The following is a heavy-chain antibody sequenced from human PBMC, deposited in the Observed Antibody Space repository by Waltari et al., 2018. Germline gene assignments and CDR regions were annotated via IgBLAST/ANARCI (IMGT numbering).Heavy chain of an antibody. D-gene: IGHD4-17*01. CDR3: ARAVRRIGDYDY. V-gene: IGHV3-48*03. J-gene: IGHJ4*02. Sequence: EVQLVESGGALVQPGGSLRLSCAASGLPVSAFEMKWGRQAPGRGLEWISYISSRYTIYYADSVKGRFTISRDNGKNSLYLQMNSLRAEDTALYYCARAVRRIGDYDYWGQGTLVSVSS. CDR2: ISSRYTI. CDR1: GLPVSAFE.